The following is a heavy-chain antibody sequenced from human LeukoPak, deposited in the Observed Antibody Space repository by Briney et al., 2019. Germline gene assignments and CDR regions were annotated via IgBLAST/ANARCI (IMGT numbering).Heavy chain of an antibody. J-gene: IGHJ4*02. D-gene: IGHD6-13*01. Sequence: GGSLRLSCAPSGFSFSNYAMSWVRQAPGKGLEWVSLIIGSSGATFYADSVKGRFTISRDNSKNTLYLQMNSLGAEDTAVYYCARGVAVSSRIAAVWGQGTLVTVSS. CDR2: IIGSSGAT. CDR3: ARGVAVSSRIAAV. V-gene: IGHV3-23*01. CDR1: GFSFSNYA.